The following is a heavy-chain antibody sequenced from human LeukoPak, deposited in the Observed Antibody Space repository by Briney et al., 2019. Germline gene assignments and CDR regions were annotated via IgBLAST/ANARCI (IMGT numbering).Heavy chain of an antibody. Sequence: ASVKVSCKASGYTFTCYYMHWVRQAPGQGLEWMGWINPNSGGTNYAQKFQGRVTMTRDTSISTAYMELSRLRSDDTAVYYCARGTWDYYYYMDVWGKGTTVTISS. CDR1: GYTFTCYY. D-gene: IGHD1-26*01. V-gene: IGHV1-2*02. CDR3: ARGTWDYYYYMDV. J-gene: IGHJ6*03. CDR2: INPNSGGT.